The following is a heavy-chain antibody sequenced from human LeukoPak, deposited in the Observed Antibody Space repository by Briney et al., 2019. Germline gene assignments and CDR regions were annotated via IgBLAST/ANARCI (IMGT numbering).Heavy chain of an antibody. CDR1: GGSISSGGYS. CDR2: IYHSGST. Sequence: PSQTLSLTCAVSGGSISSGGYSWSWIRQPPGKGLEWIGYIYHSGSTYYNPSLKSRVTISVDRSKNQFSLKLSSVTAADTAVYYCARDHSVGTAHFDYWGQGTLVTVSS. J-gene: IGHJ4*02. CDR3: ARDHSVGTAHFDY. V-gene: IGHV4-30-2*01. D-gene: IGHD5-18*01.